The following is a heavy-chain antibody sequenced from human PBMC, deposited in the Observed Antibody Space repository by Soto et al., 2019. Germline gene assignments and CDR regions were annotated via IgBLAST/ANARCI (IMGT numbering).Heavy chain of an antibody. J-gene: IGHJ4*02. CDR2: VVPKIGSI. D-gene: IGHD1-20*01. CDR1: RGTFSSYT. V-gene: IGHV1-69*08. Sequence: PVKVSCKAPRGTFSSYTINWVRQPPGQGLEWMGRVVPKIGSINFVRKFQGRLTLTADKSTRTAFLELSSLRPEDTAVYYCTRGVRENNWNHGNFYYWAQRTPVTGSS. CDR3: TRGVRENNWNHGNFYY.